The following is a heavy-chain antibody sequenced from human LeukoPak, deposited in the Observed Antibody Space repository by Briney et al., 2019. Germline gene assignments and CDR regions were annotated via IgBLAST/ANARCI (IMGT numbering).Heavy chain of an antibody. J-gene: IGHJ4*02. V-gene: IGHV4-59*08. Sequence: ASETLSLTCTVSGGSIRSYYWSWIRQPPGKGLEWIGYIYYSGSTNYNPSLKSRVTISVDTSKNQFSLKLTSVTAADTAVYYCARHLTDTYCSGGSCYMYYFEYWGQGTLVTVSS. CDR1: GGSIRSYY. CDR2: IYYSGST. D-gene: IGHD2-15*01. CDR3: ARHLTDTYCSGGSCYMYYFEY.